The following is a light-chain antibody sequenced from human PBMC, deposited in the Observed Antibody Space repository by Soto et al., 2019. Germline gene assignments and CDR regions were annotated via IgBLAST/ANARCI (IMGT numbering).Light chain of an antibody. Sequence: QSVLTQPASVSGSPGQSITTSCTGTSSDVGNYNLVSWYQQHPGKAPKLMIYEGSKRPSGVSNRFSGSKSGNTASLTISILQAEDGADYYCCSYAGSSTYVFGTGTRSPS. V-gene: IGLV2-23*01. CDR1: SSDVGNYNL. J-gene: IGLJ1*01. CDR3: CSYAGSSTYV. CDR2: EGS.